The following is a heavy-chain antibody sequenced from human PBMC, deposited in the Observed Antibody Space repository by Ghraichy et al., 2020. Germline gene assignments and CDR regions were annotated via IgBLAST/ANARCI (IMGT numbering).Heavy chain of an antibody. CDR2: LNRYGSGT. CDR3: GIDAGSTVRDVDY. Sequence: GGSLRLSCSASGFTFSNYCMTWVRQAPGKGLELVSNLNRYGSGTNYADSVKGRFTISRDNAKNTLYLQMSSLRAEDTAVYYCGIDAGSTVRDVDYWGQGTLVTVSS. CDR1: GFTFSNYC. J-gene: IGHJ4*02. D-gene: IGHD3-10*02. V-gene: IGHV3-7*01.